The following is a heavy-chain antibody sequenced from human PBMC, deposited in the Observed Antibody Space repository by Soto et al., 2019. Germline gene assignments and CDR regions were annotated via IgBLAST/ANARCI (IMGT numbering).Heavy chain of an antibody. V-gene: IGHV3-33*01. D-gene: IGHD3-3*01. J-gene: IGHJ5*02. CDR3: ASEGGKTYYDFWSGYPPQGWFDP. Sequence: PGGSLRLSCAASGFTFSSYGMHWVRQAPGKGLEWVAVIWYDGSNKYYADSVKGRYTISRDNSKNTLYLQMNSLRAEDTAVYYCASEGGKTYYDFWSGYPPQGWFDPWGQGTLVTVSS. CDR2: IWYDGSNK. CDR1: GFTFSSYG.